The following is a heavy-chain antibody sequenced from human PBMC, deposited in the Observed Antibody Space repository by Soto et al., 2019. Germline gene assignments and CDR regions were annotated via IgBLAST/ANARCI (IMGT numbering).Heavy chain of an antibody. Sequence: LRLSFTASGFTFSSYAMHWVRQAPGKGLEWVAVISYDGSNKYHADSVKGRFTISRDNAKNTVSLQMNSLRVEDTAVYYCARDGEGFWGQGTLVTVS. CDR3: ARDGEGF. V-gene: IGHV3-30-3*01. CDR1: GFTFSSYA. CDR2: ISYDGSNK. J-gene: IGHJ4*02. D-gene: IGHD2-21*01.